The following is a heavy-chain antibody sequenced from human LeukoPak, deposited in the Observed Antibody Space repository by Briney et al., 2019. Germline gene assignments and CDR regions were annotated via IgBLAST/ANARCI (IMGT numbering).Heavy chain of an antibody. V-gene: IGHV1-2*02. J-gene: IGHJ6*02. D-gene: IGHD3-10*01. Sequence: GASVSVSFTASGYTFTVYYMHWVRQAPGQGIEWMGWINPNSGGTNYTQKFQGRVTITRDPSISTAYMELSRLRSDDTAVYYCGLLWFGELYGYGMDVGARGPRSPSP. CDR3: GLLWFGELYGYGMDV. CDR2: INPNSGGT. CDR1: GYTFTVYY.